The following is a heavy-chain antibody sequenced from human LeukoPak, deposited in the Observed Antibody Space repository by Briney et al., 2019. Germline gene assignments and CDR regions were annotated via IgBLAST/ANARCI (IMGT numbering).Heavy chain of an antibody. J-gene: IGHJ3*01. CDR2: INHRSGAT. D-gene: IGHD1-7*01. CDR1: GYTFIDYF. V-gene: IGHV1-2*02. CDR3: ARAIGGTLGGAFDL. Sequence: ASVKVSCKASGYTFIDYFLHWVRQAPGQRLERMGWINHRSGATRYAEKMQGRVTMTRDTAISTAYMDLSRMGSDDTAIYYCARAIGGTLGGAFDLWGQGTMVIVSS.